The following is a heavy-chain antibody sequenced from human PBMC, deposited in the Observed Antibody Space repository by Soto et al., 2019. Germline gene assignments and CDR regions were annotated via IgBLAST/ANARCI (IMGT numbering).Heavy chain of an antibody. CDR1: GYTFTSYY. CDR3: ARARSRGSSGSCTGFDN. D-gene: IGHD3-22*01. Sequence: ASLKVSYKASGYTFTSYYMHWVRQAPGQGLEWMGIINPSGGSTSYAQKFQGRVTVTRDTSTSTVYMELSSLRSEDTAVYYCARARSRGSSGSCTGFDNWGLETLVTVYS. V-gene: IGHV1-46*01. J-gene: IGHJ4*02. CDR2: INPSGGST.